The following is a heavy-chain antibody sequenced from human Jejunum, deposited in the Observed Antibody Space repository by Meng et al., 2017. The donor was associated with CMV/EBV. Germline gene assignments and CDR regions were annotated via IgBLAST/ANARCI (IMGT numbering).Heavy chain of an antibody. CDR1: EFRFSSFA. D-gene: IGHD6-19*01. Sequence: AVSEFRFSSFAFHGVRQAPGKGLEWLADIWYDGSKSYYADSVRGRFTISRDDSKSTLYLQMNNLRAEDTAVYYCAKDLAVGRIWFDPWGQGTLVTVSS. V-gene: IGHV3-33*06. CDR3: AKDLAVGRIWFDP. J-gene: IGHJ5*02. CDR2: IWYDGSKS.